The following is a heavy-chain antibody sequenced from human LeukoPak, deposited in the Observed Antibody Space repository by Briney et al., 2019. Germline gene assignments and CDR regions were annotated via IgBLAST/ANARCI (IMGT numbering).Heavy chain of an antibody. CDR2: VWVDGNNK. Sequence: GGSLRLSCATSGFTFTAYGLHWVRQAPGMGLEWVAVVWVDGNNKFYADSVKGRFTISRDNSRRTLYLHMNSLRDDDTAVYYCAKAARLGPSHFDYWGRGTLVTVSS. J-gene: IGHJ4*02. D-gene: IGHD6-25*01. CDR1: GFTFTAYG. CDR3: AKAARLGPSHFDY. V-gene: IGHV3-33*03.